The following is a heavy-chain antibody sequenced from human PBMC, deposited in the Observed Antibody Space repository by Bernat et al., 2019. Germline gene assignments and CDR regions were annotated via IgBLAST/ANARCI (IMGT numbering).Heavy chain of an antibody. V-gene: IGHV4-30-2*01. J-gene: IGHJ3*02. CDR2: IYHSGST. CDR3: AGTTVTIATLRAYAFDI. Sequence: QLQLQESGSGLVKPSQTLSLTCAVSGGSISSGGYSWSWIRQPPGKGLEWIGYIYHSGSTYYNPSLKSRVTISVDTSKNPFSLKLSSVTAADTAVYYCAGTTVTIATLRAYAFDIWGQGTMVTVSS. CDR1: GGSISSGGYS. D-gene: IGHD4-17*01.